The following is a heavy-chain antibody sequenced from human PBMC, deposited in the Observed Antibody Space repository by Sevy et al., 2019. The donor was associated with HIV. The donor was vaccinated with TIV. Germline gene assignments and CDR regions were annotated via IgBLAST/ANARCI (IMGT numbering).Heavy chain of an antibody. J-gene: IGHJ6*02. CDR3: ARDQYDSSGYYYSYYGMDV. V-gene: IGHV1-18*01. CDR1: GYTFTSYG. D-gene: IGHD3-22*01. Sequence: ASVKVSCKASGYTFTSYGINWVRQAPGQGLEWMGWISAYSGNTNYAQNLQGRVTMTTDTFTSTAYMELRSLTSDDTAVYYCARDQYDSSGYYYSYYGMDVWGQGTMVTVSS. CDR2: ISAYSGNT.